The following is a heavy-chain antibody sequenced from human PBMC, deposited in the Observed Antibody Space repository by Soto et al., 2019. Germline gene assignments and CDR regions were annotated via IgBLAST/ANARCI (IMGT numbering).Heavy chain of an antibody. D-gene: IGHD3-22*01. J-gene: IGHJ4*02. Sequence: ASVKVSCKASGYTFTSYGISWVRQAPGQGLEWMGWISANNGNTNYAQKLQGRGTMTTDTTTSTAYMELRSLRSDDTAVYHCARDPGTYYSDRSGYFLDYWGQGTLVTASS. CDR2: ISANNGNT. CDR1: GYTFTSYG. CDR3: ARDPGTYYSDRSGYFLDY. V-gene: IGHV1-18*01.